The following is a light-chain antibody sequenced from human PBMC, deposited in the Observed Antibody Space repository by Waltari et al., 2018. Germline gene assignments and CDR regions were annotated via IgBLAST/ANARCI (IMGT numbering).Light chain of an antibody. Sequence: DIQMTQSPSTLSPSVGDRVTIPCRASQGIAILLAWYQQKPGKAPTLLSYESSNLGSGVPSRFSGSGSGTQFTLTISSLQPDDFATYYCQQYKTYPWTFGQGTKVEIK. V-gene: IGKV1-5*03. CDR3: QQYKTYPWT. CDR2: ESS. J-gene: IGKJ1*01. CDR1: QGIAIL.